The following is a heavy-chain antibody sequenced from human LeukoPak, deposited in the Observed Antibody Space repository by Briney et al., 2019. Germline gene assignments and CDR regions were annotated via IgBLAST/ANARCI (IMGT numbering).Heavy chain of an antibody. CDR1: GFTASSNY. D-gene: IGHD5-18*01. Sequence: AGTLRLSCAASGFTASSNYVTWGCQGPGQGLELVSLSYSGGTTNYADSVKGRFTTSRDNSRNTVYLQMNSLRAEDTAVYYCARADRLTGGYSYGFDYWGQGSLVIVSS. J-gene: IGHJ4*02. V-gene: IGHV3-53*01. CDR2: SYSGGTT. CDR3: ARADRLTGGYSYGFDY.